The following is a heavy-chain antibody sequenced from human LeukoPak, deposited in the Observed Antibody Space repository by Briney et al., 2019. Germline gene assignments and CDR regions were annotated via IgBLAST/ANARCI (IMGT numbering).Heavy chain of an antibody. Sequence: GGSLRLSCAASGFTFSTFGMHWVRQAPGKGLEWVAVIAYDGSNIYYADSVKGRFTISRDNSENILYLQMNSLRAEDTAVYYCARDRSSSLCDWGQGTLVTVSS. CDR1: GFTFSTFG. CDR2: IAYDGSNI. V-gene: IGHV3-30*03. D-gene: IGHD6-13*01. CDR3: ARDRSSSLCD. J-gene: IGHJ4*02.